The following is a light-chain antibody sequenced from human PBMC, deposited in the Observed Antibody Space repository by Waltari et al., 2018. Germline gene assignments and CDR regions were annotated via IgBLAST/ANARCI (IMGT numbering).Light chain of an antibody. V-gene: IGKV3D-15*01. J-gene: IGKJ1*01. CDR3: HQYNNWWT. CDR2: GVS. CDR1: QSVSTN. Sequence: ETVLTQSPATLSVSPGERVTLSCRASQSVSTNLAWYQQKPGQAPRILIYGVSTRATGIPGRFSGSGSGTEFTLTINTLQSEDFAVYYCHQYNNWWTFGQGTKVEIK.